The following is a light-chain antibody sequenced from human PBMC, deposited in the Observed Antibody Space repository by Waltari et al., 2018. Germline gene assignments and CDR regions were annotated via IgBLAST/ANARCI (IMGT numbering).Light chain of an antibody. Sequence: HSDINTYLDWYLQKPGQAPKLLIYEVSSRSTGIPDRFSGSGSGTDFSLNISRVEAEDFAVYYCKQSVHLPATFGQGTKVEIK. CDR1: HSDINTY. J-gene: IGKJ4*01. CDR3: KQSVHLPAT. V-gene: IGKV3D-20*02. CDR2: EVS.